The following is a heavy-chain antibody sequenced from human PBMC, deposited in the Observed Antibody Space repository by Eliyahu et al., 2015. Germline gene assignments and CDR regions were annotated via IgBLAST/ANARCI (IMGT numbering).Heavy chain of an antibody. D-gene: IGHD1-7*01. CDR1: GGSFSGYY. J-gene: IGHJ4*02. CDR2: ITHTGNT. V-gene: IGHV4-34*01. CDR3: ARARGTTAGFDI. Sequence: QVQLQQWGAGLLKPSETLSLTCAVYGGSFSGYYWTWIRQPPGKGLXWIGEITHTGNTDYNPXLKSXVTISVDTAKNQLSLKVTSVTAADTAVYFCARARGTTAGFDIWGQGSLVTVSS.